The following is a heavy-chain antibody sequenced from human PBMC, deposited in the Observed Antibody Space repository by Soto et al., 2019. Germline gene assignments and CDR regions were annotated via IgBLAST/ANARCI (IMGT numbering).Heavy chain of an antibody. D-gene: IGHD3-10*01. CDR2: VNPIVRLS. CDR1: GDTFNFYS. Sequence: QVQLVQSGAEVKRPGSSVKVSCKASGDTFNFYSINWVRQAPGLGLEWMGRVNPIVRLSNYAQKFQGRVTMTADKSTSTAYRELSSLRSEDTAIYYRASSYGSGYRACDYSGQGALVTASS. J-gene: IGHJ4*02. V-gene: IGHV1-69*02. CDR3: ASSYGSGYRACDY.